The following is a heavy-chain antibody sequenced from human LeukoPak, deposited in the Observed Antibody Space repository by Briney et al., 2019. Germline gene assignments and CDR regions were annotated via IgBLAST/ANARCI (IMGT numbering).Heavy chain of an antibody. Sequence: PSETLSLTCTVSGGPISSYYWSWIRQPAGKGLEWIGRIYTSGSTNYNPSLKSRVTMSVDTSKNQFSLKLSSVTAADTAVYYCARFTYYDILTGYYLYYFDYWGQGTLVTVSS. CDR2: IYTSGST. CDR3: ARFTYYDILTGYYLYYFDY. D-gene: IGHD3-9*01. J-gene: IGHJ4*02. CDR1: GGPISSYY. V-gene: IGHV4-4*07.